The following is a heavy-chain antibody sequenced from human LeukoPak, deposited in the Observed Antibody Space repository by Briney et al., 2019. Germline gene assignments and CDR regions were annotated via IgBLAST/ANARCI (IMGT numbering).Heavy chain of an antibody. D-gene: IGHD3-9*01. CDR3: ARRNLRRGILTEIDY. J-gene: IGHJ4*02. CDR1: GYSVTSYW. V-gene: IGHV5-51*01. Sequence: GESLKISCKGSGYSVTSYWIGWVRQMPGKGLEWMGIIYPGDSDTRYSPSFQGQVTISADKSISTAYLQWSCLKASDTAMYYCARRNLRRGILTEIDYWGQGTLVTVSS. CDR2: IYPGDSDT.